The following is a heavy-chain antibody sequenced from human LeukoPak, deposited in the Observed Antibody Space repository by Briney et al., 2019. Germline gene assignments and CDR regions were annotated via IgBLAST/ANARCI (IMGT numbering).Heavy chain of an antibody. D-gene: IGHD3-22*01. CDR2: FDPEDGET. V-gene: IGHV1-24*01. Sequence: ASVKVSCKVSGYTLTELSMHWVRQAPGKGLEWMGGFDPEDGETIYAQKFQGRVTMTEDTSTDTAYMELSSLRSEDTAVYYCATLGRLWDTKAYYYDSSGYYYGYWGQGTLVTVSS. CDR3: ATLGRLWDTKAYYYDSSGYYYGY. J-gene: IGHJ4*02. CDR1: GYTLTELS.